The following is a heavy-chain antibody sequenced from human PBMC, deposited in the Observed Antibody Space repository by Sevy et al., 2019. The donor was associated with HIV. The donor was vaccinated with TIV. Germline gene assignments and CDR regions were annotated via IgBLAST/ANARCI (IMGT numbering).Heavy chain of an antibody. V-gene: IGHV3-23*01. CDR3: AKDIVVVVGEAFDI. CDR2: IGGSGGSA. CDR1: GITLSNYA. D-gene: IGHD2-21*01. Sequence: GGSLRLSCAASGITLSNYAMNWVRQAPGKGLEWVSAIGGSGGSAYYTDSVKGRFTISRDNPKNTVYLQMNDLTVEDTGVYYCAKDIVVVVGEAFDIWGQGTMVTVSS. J-gene: IGHJ3*02.